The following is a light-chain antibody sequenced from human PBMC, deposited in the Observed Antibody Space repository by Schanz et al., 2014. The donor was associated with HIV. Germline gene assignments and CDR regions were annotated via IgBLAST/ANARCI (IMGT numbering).Light chain of an antibody. CDR2: GAS. V-gene: IGKV3-15*01. J-gene: IGKJ2*01. Sequence: EIVLTQSPGSMSLSPGGRATLSCGASQSVSSNLAWYQQKPGQAPRLLIYGASTRATGIPARFSGSGSGTEFTLTISSLQSDDFATYYCQHYSSYSHTFGQGTRLDIK. CDR3: QHYSSYSHT. CDR1: QSVSSN.